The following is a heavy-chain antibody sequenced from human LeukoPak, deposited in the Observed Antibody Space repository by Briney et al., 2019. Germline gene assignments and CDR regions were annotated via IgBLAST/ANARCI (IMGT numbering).Heavy chain of an antibody. V-gene: IGHV3-30*04. CDR2: ISSNTIET. CDR3: VRDGGDGYNQTDY. CDR1: GFTFSNFG. J-gene: IGHJ4*02. Sequence: GGSLRLSCAASGFTFSNFGMHWVRQTPGKGLESLAVISSNTIETYYASSVKGRFTISRDNSKNTLYLQMNSLRGEDTAVYYCVRDGGDGYNQTDYWGQGTLVTVSS. D-gene: IGHD5-24*01.